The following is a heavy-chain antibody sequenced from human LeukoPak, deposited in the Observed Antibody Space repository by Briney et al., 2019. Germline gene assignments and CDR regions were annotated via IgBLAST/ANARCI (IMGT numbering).Heavy chain of an antibody. J-gene: IGHJ4*02. CDR3: ARDVSGASRIDY. CDR1: GFGFKTYA. CDR2: VSNDAYNK. V-gene: IGHV3-30*04. Sequence: GGSLILSCAASGFGFKTYARHWVRQAPGKGLEWVAVVSNDAYNKYYADSVKGRFTISRDNSKNTLYLQMNSLRREDTAVYYCARDVSGASRIDYWAQGTLVTVSS. D-gene: IGHD1-26*01.